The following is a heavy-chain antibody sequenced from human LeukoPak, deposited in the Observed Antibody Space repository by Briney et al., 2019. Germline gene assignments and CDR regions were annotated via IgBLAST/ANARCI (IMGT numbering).Heavy chain of an antibody. CDR2: MNPDSGNT. J-gene: IGHJ6*03. V-gene: IGHV1-8*01. D-gene: IGHD5-12*01. Sequence: GASVKVSCKASGYTFTSYDINWVRQATGQGLEWMGWMNPDSGNTGYAQKFQGRVTMTRNTSISTAYMELSSLRSDDTAVYYCARGATITSYYYYYMDVWGKGTTVTVSS. CDR3: ARGATITSYYYYYMDV. CDR1: GYTFTSYD.